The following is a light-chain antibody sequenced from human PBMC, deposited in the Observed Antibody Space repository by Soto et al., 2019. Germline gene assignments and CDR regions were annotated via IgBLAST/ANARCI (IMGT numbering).Light chain of an antibody. CDR3: SSYITTTTLYV. CDR2: EVT. J-gene: IGLJ1*01. CDR1: SSDVGGFDF. V-gene: IGLV2-14*01. Sequence: QSALTQPDSVSGSPGQSITISCTGTSSDVGGFDFVSWFQRRPGKAPRLIIYEVTNRPSGISDRFSGSKSGNTASLTISGLQAEDEADYFCSSYITTTTLYVFGSGTKLTV.